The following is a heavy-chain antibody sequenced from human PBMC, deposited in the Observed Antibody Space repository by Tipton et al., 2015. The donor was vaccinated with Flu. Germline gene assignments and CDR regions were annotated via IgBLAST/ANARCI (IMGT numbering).Heavy chain of an antibody. CDR3: ASQLTNYWYFDF. CDR1: GDSISSGTHS. J-gene: IGHJ2*01. Sequence: TLSLTCTVSGDSISSGTHSWSWIRQPAGKGLEWIGRIYRGGSTNYNPSLKSRAAISKDTSKNQFSLKLNSVTAADTAVYYCASQLTNYWYFDFWGRGTLVTVSS. V-gene: IGHV4-61*02. D-gene: IGHD1-1*01. CDR2: IYRGGST.